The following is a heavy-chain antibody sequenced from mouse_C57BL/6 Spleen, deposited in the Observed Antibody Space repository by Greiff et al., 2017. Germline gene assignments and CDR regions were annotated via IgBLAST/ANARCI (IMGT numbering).Heavy chain of an antibody. CDR2: IYPSDSET. D-gene: IGHD2-3*01. CDR1: GYTFTSYW. Sequence: VKLQQPGAELVRPGSSVKLSCKASGYTFTSYWMDWVKQRPGQGLEWIGNIYPSDSETHYNQKFKDKATLTVDKSSSTAYMQLSSLTSEDSAVYYCARSVYDGYYPYAMDYWGQGTSVTVSS. CDR3: ARSVYDGYYPYAMDY. V-gene: IGHV1-61*01. J-gene: IGHJ4*01.